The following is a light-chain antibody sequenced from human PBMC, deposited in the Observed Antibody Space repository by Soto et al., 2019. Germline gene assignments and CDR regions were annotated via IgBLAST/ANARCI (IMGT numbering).Light chain of an antibody. CDR3: VSFAGGTYV. V-gene: IGLV2-8*01. Sequence: QSALTQPPSASGSPGQSVTISCTGTSSDVGAYIFVSWYQQHPGKAPKLMVYDVNRRPPGVPDRFFGCKSGNTAFLTVSGLQAEDEADYYCVSFAGGTYVFGTGTKLTVL. CDR1: SSDVGAYIF. CDR2: DVN. J-gene: IGLJ1*01.